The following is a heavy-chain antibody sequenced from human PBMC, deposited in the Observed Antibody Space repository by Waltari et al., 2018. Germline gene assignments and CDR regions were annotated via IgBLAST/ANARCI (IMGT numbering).Heavy chain of an antibody. Sequence: QVQLQQWGAGLLKPSETLSLTCAVYGGSFSGYYWSWIRQPPGKGLEWIGESNHSRSTNYTRSLRSRLTISVDTSKNQFSLKLLSGTAAEAAVYYFVSGDYDHAFDIWGQGTMVTVSS. D-gene: IGHD4-17*01. V-gene: IGHV4-34*01. CDR1: GGSFSGYY. J-gene: IGHJ3*02. CDR3: VSGDYDHAFDI. CDR2: SNHSRST.